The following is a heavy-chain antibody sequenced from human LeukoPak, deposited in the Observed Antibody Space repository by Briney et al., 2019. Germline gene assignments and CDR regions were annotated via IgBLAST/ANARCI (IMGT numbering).Heavy chain of an antibody. J-gene: IGHJ4*01. CDR2: IKQDGSEK. CDR1: GFTFTNNF. CDR3: AREGFYFFDF. Sequence: PGGSLRLSCAVSGFTFTNNFMSWVRQVPGKGLEWVANIKQDGSEKTYADSVRGRFTIFRDNAKDSVYLQMNSLRAEDSAIYYCAREGFYFFDFWGQGTLVTVSS. V-gene: IGHV3-7*01.